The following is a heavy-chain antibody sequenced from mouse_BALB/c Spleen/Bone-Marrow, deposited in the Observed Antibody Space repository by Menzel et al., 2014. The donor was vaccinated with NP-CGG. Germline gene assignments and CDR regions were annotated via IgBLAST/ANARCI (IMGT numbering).Heavy chain of an antibody. CDR3: ARGLLRYFDV. Sequence: QVQLKHSGPELVKPGALVKISCKASGYTFTSYDINWVKQMPGQGLEWIGLIYPGDGSTKYNEKFKGKATLTADKSSSTAYMQLSSLTSENSAVYFCARGLLRYFDVWGAGTTVTVSS. V-gene: IGHV1S56*01. CDR2: IYPGDGST. CDR1: GYTFTSYD. J-gene: IGHJ1*01. D-gene: IGHD2-3*01.